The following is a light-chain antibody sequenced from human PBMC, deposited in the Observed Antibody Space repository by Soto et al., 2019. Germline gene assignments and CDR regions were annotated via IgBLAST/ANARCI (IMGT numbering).Light chain of an antibody. CDR2: DAS. Sequence: ETVLTQSPGTLSLSPGERATLSCRASQSVSSSYLAWYQQKPGQAPRLLIYDASSRATGIPDRFSGSGSGTDFTVNISRLEPEDFAVYYCQQYVRSPPSWTFGQGTKVDIK. V-gene: IGKV3-20*01. J-gene: IGKJ1*01. CDR3: QQYVRSPPSWT. CDR1: QSVSSSY.